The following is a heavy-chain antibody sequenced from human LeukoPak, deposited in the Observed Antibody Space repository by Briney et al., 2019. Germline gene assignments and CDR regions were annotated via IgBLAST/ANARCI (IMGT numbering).Heavy chain of an antibody. V-gene: IGHV3-48*01. Sequence: PGGSLRLSCAASGFTFSDYGMTWVRQAPGKGLEWVLYFSSSTGTIYYADSVKGRFTISRDNAKNSLYLQMNSLRAEDTAIYYCARGGGVDYWGQGTLVTVSS. CDR2: FSSSTGTI. J-gene: IGHJ4*02. CDR3: ARGGGVDY. CDR1: GFTFSDYG. D-gene: IGHD3-3*01.